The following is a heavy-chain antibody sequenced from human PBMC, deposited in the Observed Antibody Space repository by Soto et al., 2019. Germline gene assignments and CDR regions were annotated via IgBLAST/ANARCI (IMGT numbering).Heavy chain of an antibody. J-gene: IGHJ6*04. Sequence: PGGSLRLSCAASGVNFNSDARSWVRQAPVKGLEWVSAISGSGGSTYYADCVKGRFTMSRGNSKNTLYLQMKGLRAEDTALYYFARESVLFGSPACITSRTHYATDGWGKGSTVTV. CDR2: ISGSGGST. CDR1: GVNFNSDA. V-gene: IGHV3-23*01. D-gene: IGHD2-15*01. CDR3: ARESVLFGSPACITSRTHYATDG.